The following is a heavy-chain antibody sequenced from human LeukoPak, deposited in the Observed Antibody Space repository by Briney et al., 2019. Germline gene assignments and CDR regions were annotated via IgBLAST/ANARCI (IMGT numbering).Heavy chain of an antibody. V-gene: IGHV3-9*01. J-gene: IGHJ3*02. CDR1: GFTFDDYA. CDR3: SRVSAGTSDGRNTFDI. D-gene: IGHD1-14*01. CDR2: ISWNSGSI. Sequence: GGSLRLSCAASGFTFDDYAMHWVRQAPGKGLEWVSGISWNSGSIGYADSVKGRFTISRDNAKNTLYLQMNSLRADDTAVYYCSRVSAGTSDGRNTFDIWGQGTMVTVSS.